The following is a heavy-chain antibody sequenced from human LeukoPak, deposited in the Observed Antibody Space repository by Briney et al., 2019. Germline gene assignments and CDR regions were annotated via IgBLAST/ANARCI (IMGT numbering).Heavy chain of an antibody. J-gene: IGHJ6*03. D-gene: IGHD6-6*01. CDR2: IKQDGSEK. V-gene: IGHV3-7*01. CDR3: AKISSYYMDV. CDR1: GFTFSSYW. Sequence: GGSLRLSCAASGFTFSSYWMSWVRQAPGKGLEWVANIKQDGSEKYYADSVKGRFTISRDNSKNTLYLQMNSLRAEDTAVYYCAKISSYYMDVWGKGTTVTVSS.